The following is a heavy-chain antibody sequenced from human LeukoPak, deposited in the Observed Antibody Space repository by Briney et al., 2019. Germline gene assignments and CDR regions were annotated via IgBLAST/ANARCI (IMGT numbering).Heavy chain of an antibody. V-gene: IGHV4-30-4*07. CDR1: GGSISSGGYS. CDR3: ARGMGYSGYAGYYYYMDV. Sequence: SETLSLTCAVSGGSISSGGYSWSWIRQPPGKGLEWIGYIYYSGSTYYNPSLKSRVTISVDTSKNQFSLKLSSVTAADTAVYYCARGMGYSGYAGYYYYMDVWGKGTTVTVSS. J-gene: IGHJ6*03. CDR2: IYYSGST. D-gene: IGHD5-12*01.